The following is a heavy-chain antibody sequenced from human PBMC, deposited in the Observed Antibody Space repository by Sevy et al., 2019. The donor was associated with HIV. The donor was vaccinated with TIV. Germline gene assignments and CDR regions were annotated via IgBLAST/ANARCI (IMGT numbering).Heavy chain of an antibody. CDR2: ISSSGSPI. D-gene: IGHD5-12*01. Sequence: GGSLRLSCAASGFRFNIYEMNWVRQAPGKGLEWVSYISSSGSPICYADSVKGRFTISRDNAKSSLYLQMNSLRAEDTTVYYCVRGRAMIIYDWGQGTLVTVSS. V-gene: IGHV3-48*03. J-gene: IGHJ4*02. CDR3: VRGRAMIIYD. CDR1: GFRFNIYE.